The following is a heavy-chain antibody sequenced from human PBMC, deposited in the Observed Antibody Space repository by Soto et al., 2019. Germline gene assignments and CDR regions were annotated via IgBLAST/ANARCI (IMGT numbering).Heavy chain of an antibody. J-gene: IGHJ4*02. CDR2: ISGSGGST. V-gene: IGHV3-23*01. CDR3: AKVAGSSWPPGPKAFDY. CDR1: GFTFSSYA. Sequence: EVQLLESGGGLVQPGGSLRLSCAASGFTFSSYAMSWVRQAPGQGLEWVSAISGSGGSTYYADSVKGRFTITRDNSKNTLYLQMNSLRAEDTAVYYCAKVAGSSWPPGPKAFDYWGQGTLVTVSS. D-gene: IGHD6-13*01.